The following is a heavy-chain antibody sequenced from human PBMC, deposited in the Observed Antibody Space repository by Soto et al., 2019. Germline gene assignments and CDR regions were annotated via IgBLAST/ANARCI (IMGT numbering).Heavy chain of an antibody. CDR1: GFTFSSYG. J-gene: IGHJ2*01. V-gene: IGHV3-30*18. D-gene: IGHD4-17*01. CDR3: AKDDYGDYVSWYFDL. Sequence: QVQLVESGGGVVQPGRSLRLSCAASGFTFSSYGMHWVRQAPGKGLEWVAVISYDGSNKYYADSGKGRFTISRDNSKNTLYLQMNSLRAEDTAVYYCAKDDYGDYVSWYFDLWGRGTLVTVSS. CDR2: ISYDGSNK.